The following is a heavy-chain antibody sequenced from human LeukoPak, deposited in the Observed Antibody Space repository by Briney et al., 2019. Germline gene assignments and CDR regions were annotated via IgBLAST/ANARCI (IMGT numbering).Heavy chain of an antibody. V-gene: IGHV3-21*01. Sequence: GGSLRLSCAASGFTLSSYSMNWVRQAPGKGLEWVSSISSSSSYIYYADSVKGRFTISRDNAKNSLYLQMNSLRAEDTAVYYCARSLEKYSSGRYYFDYWGQGTLVTVSS. CDR2: ISSSSSYI. J-gene: IGHJ4*02. CDR3: ARSLEKYSSGRYYFDY. D-gene: IGHD6-19*01. CDR1: GFTLSSYS.